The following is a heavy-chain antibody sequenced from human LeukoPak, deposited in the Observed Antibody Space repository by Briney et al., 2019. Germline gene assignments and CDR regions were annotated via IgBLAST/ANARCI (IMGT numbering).Heavy chain of an antibody. V-gene: IGHV3-15*01. Sequence: GGSLRLSCAASGFIFSKVYMSWVRQAPGKGLEWVGRIKSESDGGTADYAVPVTGRFTISRDDSKNTVYLQMNSLKIEDTGVYYCLTTRWGQGTLVTVSS. CDR1: GFIFSKVY. J-gene: IGHJ4*02. CDR2: IKSESDGGTA. CDR3: LTTR.